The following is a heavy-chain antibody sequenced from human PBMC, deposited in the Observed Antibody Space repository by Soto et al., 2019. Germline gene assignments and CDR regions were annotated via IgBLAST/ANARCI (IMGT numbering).Heavy chain of an antibody. CDR1: GFTFSSYG. CDR3: ARHYSGSYYGYFDY. J-gene: IGHJ4*02. Sequence: QVQLVESGGGVVQPGRSLRLSCAASGFTFSSYGMHWVRQAPGKGLEWVAVISYDGSNKYYADSVKGRFTISRDNSKNTLYLQMNSLRAEDTAVYYCARHYSGSYYGYFDYWGQGTLVTVSS. V-gene: IGHV3-30*03. CDR2: ISYDGSNK. D-gene: IGHD1-26*01.